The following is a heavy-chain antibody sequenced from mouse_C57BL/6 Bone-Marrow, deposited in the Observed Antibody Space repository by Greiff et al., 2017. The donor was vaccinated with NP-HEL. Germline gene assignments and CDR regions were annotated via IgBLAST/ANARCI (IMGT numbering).Heavy chain of an antibody. CDR1: GFNITDDY. CDR2: FDPENGDT. V-gene: IGHV14-4*01. CDR3: TAYHGGFAY. Sequence: EVQLQQSGAELVRPGASVKLSCTASGFNITDDYMHWVKQRPEQGLEWIGWFDPENGDTEYASKFQGKATITADTSSNTAYLQLSSLTSEDTAVYYCTAYHGGFAYWGKGTLVTVSA. J-gene: IGHJ3*01.